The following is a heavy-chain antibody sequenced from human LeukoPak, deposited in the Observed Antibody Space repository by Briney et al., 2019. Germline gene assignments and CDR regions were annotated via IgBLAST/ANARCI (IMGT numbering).Heavy chain of an antibody. CDR1: GDSISSSSFY. J-gene: IGHJ5*02. CDR2: IYASGST. CDR3: AREGPGSSEWLS. V-gene: IGHV4-61*02. D-gene: IGHD3-3*01. Sequence: SQTLSLTCTVSGDSISSSSFYWSWIRQPAGKGLEWVGRIYASGSTNYNPSLKSRVTISVDTSKNQFSLGLSSVTAADTAVYYCAREGPGSSEWLSWGQGTLVTVSS.